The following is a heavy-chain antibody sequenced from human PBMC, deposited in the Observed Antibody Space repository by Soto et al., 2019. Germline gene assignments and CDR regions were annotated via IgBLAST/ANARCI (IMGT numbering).Heavy chain of an antibody. CDR1: GGSISSGGYY. J-gene: IGHJ4*02. Sequence: PSETLSLTCTVSGGSISSGGYYWSWILQHPGKGLEWIGYIYYSGSTYYNPSLKSRVTISVDTSKNQFSLKLSSVTAADTAVYYCARERIAAAGIDYWGQGTLVTVSS. CDR2: IYYSGST. D-gene: IGHD6-13*01. CDR3: ARERIAAAGIDY. V-gene: IGHV4-31*03.